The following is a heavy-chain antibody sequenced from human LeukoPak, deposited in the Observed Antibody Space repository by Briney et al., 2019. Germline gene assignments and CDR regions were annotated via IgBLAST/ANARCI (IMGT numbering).Heavy chain of an antibody. J-gene: IGHJ4*02. CDR2: TSSSGSTI. CDR1: GFTFSSYE. CDR3: ARAVPTGYSSGWSVFDY. V-gene: IGHV3-48*03. Sequence: PGGSLRLSCAASGFTFSSYEMNWVRQAPGKGLEWVSYTSSSGSTIYYADSVKGRFTISRDNAKNSLYLQMNSLRAEDTAVYYCARAVPTGYSSGWSVFDYWGQGTLVTVSS. D-gene: IGHD6-19*01.